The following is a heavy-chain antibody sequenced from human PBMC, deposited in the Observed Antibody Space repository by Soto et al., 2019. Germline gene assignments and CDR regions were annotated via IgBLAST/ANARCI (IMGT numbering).Heavy chain of an antibody. CDR3: ARESGENWTYEAH. D-gene: IGHD1-7*01. CDR1: GAHVSDFS. J-gene: IGHJ1*01. CDR2: ITVNGIT. V-gene: IGHV4-4*07. Sequence: QGQQLESGPGLVKPWDTLSLTCTVSGAHVSDFSWSWIRQPAGKGLEWIGRITVNGITQYTPSFRSRVTMSMASSRNQFSLNLPSATAAATALYYSARESGENWTYEAHWGQGTLVTVSS.